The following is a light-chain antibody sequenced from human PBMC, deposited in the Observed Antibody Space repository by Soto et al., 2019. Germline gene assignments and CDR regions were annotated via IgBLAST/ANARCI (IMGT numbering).Light chain of an antibody. CDR1: QSVSSTY. J-gene: IGKJ1*01. CDR3: QQYGSPHLT. CDR2: GAS. V-gene: IGKV3-20*01. Sequence: EIVLTQSPGTLSLSPWERATLSCRPSQSVSSTYLAWYQQKPGQAPRLLIYGASSRATGVPDRFSGSGSGKDLTLTISRLEPEDFAVYFCQQYGSPHLTVGQGTKVDIK.